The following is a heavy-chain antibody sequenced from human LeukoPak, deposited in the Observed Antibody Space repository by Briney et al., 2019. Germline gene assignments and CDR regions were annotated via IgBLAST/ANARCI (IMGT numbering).Heavy chain of an antibody. CDR2: ISSGGST. CDR1: GFTVSSDY. Sequence: GGSLRLSCAASGFTVSSDYMGWVRQAPEKGLEWVSLISSGGSTYYADSLKGRFTISRDNSKNTLYLQMNSLRAEDTAVYYCGRVGDGYNDNYWGQRTLVTVSS. CDR3: GRVGDGYNDNY. D-gene: IGHD5-24*01. J-gene: IGHJ4*02. V-gene: IGHV3-66*01.